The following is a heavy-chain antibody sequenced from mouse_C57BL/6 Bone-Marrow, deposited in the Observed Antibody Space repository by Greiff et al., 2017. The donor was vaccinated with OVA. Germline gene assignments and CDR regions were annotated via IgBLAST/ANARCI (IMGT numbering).Heavy chain of an antibody. Sequence: VESGGGLVQPGGSLKLSCAASGFTFSDYYMYWVRQTPEKRLEWVAYISNGGGSTYYPDTVKGRFTISRDNAKNTLYLQMSRLKSEDTAMYYCARHELTGYYFDYWGQGTTLTVSS. V-gene: IGHV5-12*01. CDR1: GFTFSDYY. D-gene: IGHD4-1*01. CDR3: ARHELTGYYFDY. CDR2: ISNGGGST. J-gene: IGHJ2*01.